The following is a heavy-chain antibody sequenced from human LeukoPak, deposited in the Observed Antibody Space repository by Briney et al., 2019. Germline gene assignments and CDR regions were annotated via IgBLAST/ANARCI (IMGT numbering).Heavy chain of an antibody. V-gene: IGHV4-31*03. CDR2: IHDSGST. Sequence: SQTLSLTCTVSGDSISSGGYYWSWIRQHPGMGLEWIGYIHDSGSTNYNPSLQTRLTISVDTSKNQFSLKLSSVTAADTAVYYCARAGPYYYYMDVWGKGTTVTVSS. CDR3: ARAGPYYYYMDV. CDR1: GDSISSGGYY. J-gene: IGHJ6*03.